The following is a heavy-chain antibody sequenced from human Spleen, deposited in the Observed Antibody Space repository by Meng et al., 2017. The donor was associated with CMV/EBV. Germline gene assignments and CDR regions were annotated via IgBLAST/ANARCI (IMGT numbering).Heavy chain of an antibody. V-gene: IGHV3-48*04. CDR1: GFTFSSYS. D-gene: IGHD3-3*01. J-gene: IGHJ5*02. CDR3: ARDILGYYDFWSGPNWFDP. CDR2: ISSSSSTI. Sequence: GESLKISCAASGFTFSSYSMNWVRQAPGKGLEWVSYISSSSSTIYYADSVKGRFTISRDNAKNSLYLQINSLRAEDTAVYYCARDILGYYDFWSGPNWFDPWGQGTLVTVSS.